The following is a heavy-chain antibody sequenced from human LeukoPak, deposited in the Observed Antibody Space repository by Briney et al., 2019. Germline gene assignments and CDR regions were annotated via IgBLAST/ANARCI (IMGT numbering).Heavy chain of an antibody. Sequence: SETLSLTCTVSAGSINSGRYYWSWIRQPAGKGLEWIGRIYTSGSTNYNPSLKSRVTISVDTSKNQFSLKLSSATAADTAVYYCARVRRGYYDSSGYEDAFDIWGQGTMVTVSS. CDR2: IYTSGST. J-gene: IGHJ3*02. CDR1: AGSINSGRYY. CDR3: ARVRRGYYDSSGYEDAFDI. D-gene: IGHD3-22*01. V-gene: IGHV4-61*02.